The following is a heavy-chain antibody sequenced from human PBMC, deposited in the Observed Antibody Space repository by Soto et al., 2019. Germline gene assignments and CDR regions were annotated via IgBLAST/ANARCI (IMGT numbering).Heavy chain of an antibody. V-gene: IGHV3-11*01. CDR3: ARSWGYSYYFDF. CDR2: ISSRGTSI. J-gene: IGHJ4*02. Sequence: GGSLRLSCAASGFVFSDYYMTWIRQAPGQGPEWLSSISSRGTSISYADSVKGRFTISRDNIENSLFLNMNGLRAEDTAVYYCARSWGYSYYFDFWGQGTLVTVSS. D-gene: IGHD5-18*01. CDR1: GFVFSDYY.